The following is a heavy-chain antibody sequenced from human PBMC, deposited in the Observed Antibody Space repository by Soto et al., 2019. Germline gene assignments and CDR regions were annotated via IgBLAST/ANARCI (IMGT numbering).Heavy chain of an antibody. Sequence: ASVKVSCKASGGTFSSYTISWVRQAPGQGLEWMGRIIPILGIANYAQKFQGRVTITADKSTSTAYMELSSLRSEDTAVYYCARIVGADRRWFDPWGQGTLVTVSS. V-gene: IGHV1-69*02. CDR3: ARIVGADRRWFDP. CDR2: IIPILGIA. J-gene: IGHJ5*02. CDR1: GGTFSSYT. D-gene: IGHD1-26*01.